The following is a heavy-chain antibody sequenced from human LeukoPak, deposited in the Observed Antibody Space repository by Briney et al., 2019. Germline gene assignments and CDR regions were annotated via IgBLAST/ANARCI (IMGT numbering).Heavy chain of an antibody. J-gene: IGHJ4*03. CDR3: ARDQRATASTGSCFDY. Sequence: GGSVRLSCAASGFTFSSYGMNWVRQAPGKGLEWVSSVSTSSSYIYYADSLKGRFTISRDNAKNSLSLQMNSLRAEDTAVYYCARDQRATASTGSCFDYWGQGNRGTVSA. CDR1: GFTFSSYG. CDR2: VSTSSSYI. D-gene: IGHD1-1*01. V-gene: IGHV3-21*01.